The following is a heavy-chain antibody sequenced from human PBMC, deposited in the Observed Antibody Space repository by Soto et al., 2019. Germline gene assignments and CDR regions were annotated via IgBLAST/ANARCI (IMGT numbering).Heavy chain of an antibody. Sequence: GSLRLSCAASGLTFINYAMHWVRQAPGKGLEWVAVIRYDGSHENYADSVKGRFTISRDNSKNTLYLQMNSLRAEDTAVYYCAKGRQWLVPYGMDVWGQGTTVTVSS. V-gene: IGHV3-30*02. J-gene: IGHJ6*02. CDR3: AKGRQWLVPYGMDV. CDR2: IRYDGSHE. D-gene: IGHD6-19*01. CDR1: GLTFINYA.